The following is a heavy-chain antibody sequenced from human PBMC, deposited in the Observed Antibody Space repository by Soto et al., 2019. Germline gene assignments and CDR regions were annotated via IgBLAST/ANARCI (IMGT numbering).Heavy chain of an antibody. V-gene: IGHV1-58*02. CDR2: IVVGSGNT. D-gene: IGHD3-16*01. J-gene: IGHJ6*02. CDR1: GFTFTSSA. Sequence: ASVKVSCKASGFTFTSSAMQWVRQARGQRLEWIGWIVVGSGNTNYAQKFQGRVTMTTDTSTNTAYLDLWTLISDDTAVYYCARSWVTGKGGIDVWDQGTTVTVSS. CDR3: ARSWVTGKGGIDV.